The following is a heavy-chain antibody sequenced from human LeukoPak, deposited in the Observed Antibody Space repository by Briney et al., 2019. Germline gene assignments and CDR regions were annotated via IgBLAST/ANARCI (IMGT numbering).Heavy chain of an antibody. J-gene: IGHJ4*02. CDR2: ISYDGSNK. CDR1: GFTFSSYG. CDR3: ARVHGAYPFDY. D-gene: IGHD4/OR15-4a*01. V-gene: IGHV3-30*03. Sequence: PGRSLRLSCAASGFTFSSYGMHWVRQAPGKGLEWVAVISYDGSNKYYADSVKGRFTISRDNAKNSLYLQLNSLRAEDTAVYYCARVHGAYPFDYWGQGTLVTVSS.